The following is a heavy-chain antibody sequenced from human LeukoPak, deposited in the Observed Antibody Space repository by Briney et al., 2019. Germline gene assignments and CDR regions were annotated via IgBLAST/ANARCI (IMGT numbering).Heavy chain of an antibody. D-gene: IGHD6-6*01. CDR1: GGSISSYY. CDR3: ARVTYSSSSISLDAFDI. CDR2: IYYSGST. V-gene: IGHV4-59*01. Sequence: MSSETLSLTCTVSGGSISSYYWSWIRQPPGKGLEWIGYIYYSGSTNYNPSLKSRVTISVDTSKNQFSLKLSSVTAADTAVYYCARVTYSSSSISLDAFDIWGQGTMVTVSS. J-gene: IGHJ3*02.